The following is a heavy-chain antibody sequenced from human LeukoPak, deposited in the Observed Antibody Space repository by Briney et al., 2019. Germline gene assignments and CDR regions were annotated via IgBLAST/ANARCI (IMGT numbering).Heavy chain of an antibody. J-gene: IGHJ6*03. V-gene: IGHV1-8*02. CDR3: ARGPGSPDRYMDV. D-gene: IGHD1-14*01. Sequence: ASVKVSCKASGGTFSSYAISWVRQAPGQGLEWMGWMNPNSGNTGYAQKFQGRVTMTRNTSISTAYMGLSSLRSEDTAVYYCARGPGSPDRYMDVWGKGTTVTVSS. CDR1: GGTFSSYA. CDR2: MNPNSGNT.